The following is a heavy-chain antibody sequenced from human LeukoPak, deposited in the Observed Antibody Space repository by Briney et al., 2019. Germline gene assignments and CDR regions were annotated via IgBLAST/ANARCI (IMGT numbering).Heavy chain of an antibody. CDR1: GFTFSSYG. CDR3: AKPSGYYASSGYDAFDI. V-gene: IGHV3-30*18. Sequence: GGSLRLSCIASGFTFSSYGMHWVRQAPGKGLEWVAIISYDGSNQYYADAVKGRSTISRDNSKSTLYLQMSSLGTEDTAVYYCAKPSGYYASSGYDAFDIWGQGTMVTVSS. CDR2: ISYDGSNQ. J-gene: IGHJ3*02. D-gene: IGHD3-22*01.